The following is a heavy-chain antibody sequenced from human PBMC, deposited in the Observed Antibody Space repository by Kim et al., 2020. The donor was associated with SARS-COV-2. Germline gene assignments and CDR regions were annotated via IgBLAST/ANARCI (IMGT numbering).Heavy chain of an antibody. CDR1: GFTFSSYA. V-gene: IGHV3-30*04. CDR2: ISYDGSNK. CDR3: AFPSSGWKRRYYFDY. J-gene: IGHJ4*01. Sequence: GGSLRLSCAASGFTFSSYAMHWVRQAPGKGLEWVAVISYDGSNKYYADSVKGRFTISRDNSKNTLYLQMNSLRAEDTAVYYCAFPSSGWKRRYYFDYWG. D-gene: IGHD6-19*01.